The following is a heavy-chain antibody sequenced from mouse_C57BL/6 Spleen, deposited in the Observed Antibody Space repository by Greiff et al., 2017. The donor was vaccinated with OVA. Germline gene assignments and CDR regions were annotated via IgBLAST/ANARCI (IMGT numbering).Heavy chain of an antibody. D-gene: IGHD2-5*01. Sequence: VQLKQSGAELVKPGASVKLSCTASGFNIKDYYMHWVKQRTEQGLEWIVRIDPEDGETKYAPKFQGKATITADTSSNTAYRQLSSRTSEDTAVYYCARDYSNSRYFDVWGTGTTVTVSS. J-gene: IGHJ1*03. CDR2: IDPEDGET. V-gene: IGHV14-2*01. CDR3: ARDYSNSRYFDV. CDR1: GFNIKDYY.